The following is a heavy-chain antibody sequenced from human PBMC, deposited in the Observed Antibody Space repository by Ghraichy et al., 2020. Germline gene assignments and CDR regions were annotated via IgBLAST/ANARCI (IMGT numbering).Heavy chain of an antibody. J-gene: IGHJ4*02. CDR3: TTGLGLY. Sequence: GESLNISCEASGFTFRDAWLDWVRQAPGKGLEWVDRIRSKADGGTTDYVAPLRGRFTISRDDSQNTLFLEMNNLKIEDTAVYYCTTGLGLYWGRGTLVTVSS. D-gene: IGHD3-9*01. V-gene: IGHV3-15*07. CDR1: GFTFRDAW. CDR2: IRSKADGGTT.